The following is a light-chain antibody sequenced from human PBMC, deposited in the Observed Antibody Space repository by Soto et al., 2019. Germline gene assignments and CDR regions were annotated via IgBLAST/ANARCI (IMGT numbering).Light chain of an antibody. CDR2: GAS. CDR1: QSVSSD. J-gene: IGKJ1*01. V-gene: IGKV3-15*01. CDR3: QQYNNWWT. Sequence: EIVMTHSPSTLSVSPGSRSNLSCRASQSVSSDLAWYKQKPGQAPRLLIHGASTRATGVAARLSGSGSGTEFTLTISSMKSEDYAVYYCQQYNNWWTFGQGTKVDIK.